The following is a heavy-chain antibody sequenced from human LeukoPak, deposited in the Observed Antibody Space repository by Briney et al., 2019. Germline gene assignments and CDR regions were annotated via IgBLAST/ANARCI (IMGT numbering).Heavy chain of an antibody. CDR3: ARGPDILTGYYPYDAFDI. CDR1: GYTFTSYG. J-gene: IGHJ3*02. D-gene: IGHD3-9*01. V-gene: IGHV1-18*01. Sequence: ASVKVSCKASGYTFTSYGISWVRQAPGQGLEWMGWISAYNGNTNYAQKLQGRVTMTTDTSTSTAYMELRSLRSEDTAVYYCARGPDILTGYYPYDAFDIWGQGTMVTVSS. CDR2: ISAYNGNT.